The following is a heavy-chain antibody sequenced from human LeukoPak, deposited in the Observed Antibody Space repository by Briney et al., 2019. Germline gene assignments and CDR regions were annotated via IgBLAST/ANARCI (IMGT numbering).Heavy chain of an antibody. CDR1: GLPRSSYV. V-gene: IGHV3-23*01. D-gene: IGHD1-1*01. J-gene: IGHJ4*02. CDR2: LRGNGDT. CDR3: AKASWVSNADAAL. Sequence: GGPLSHSCAASGLPRSSYVVRWLREAPAGALVCFVSLRGNGDTFYADSVKGRFTLSRDDSRNTVYLQLNNLRVEDTAVYYCAKASWVSNADAALWGQGTVVTVSS.